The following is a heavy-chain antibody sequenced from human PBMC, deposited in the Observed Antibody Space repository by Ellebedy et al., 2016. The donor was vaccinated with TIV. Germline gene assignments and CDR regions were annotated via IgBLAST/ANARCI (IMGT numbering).Heavy chain of an antibody. CDR2: INHSGST. J-gene: IGHJ5*02. V-gene: IGHV4-34*01. CDR3: ARGSGSYYSYNWFDP. D-gene: IGHD3-10*01. Sequence: SQTLSLTCAVYGGSFSGYYWSWIRQPPGKGLEWIGEINHSGSTNYNPSLKSRVTISVDTSKNQFSLKLSSVTAADTAVYYCARGSGSYYSYNWFDPWGQGTLVTVSS. CDR1: GGSFSGYY.